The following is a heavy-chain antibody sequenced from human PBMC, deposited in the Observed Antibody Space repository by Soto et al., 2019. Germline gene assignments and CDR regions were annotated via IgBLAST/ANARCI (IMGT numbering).Heavy chain of an antibody. V-gene: IGHV1-69*13. Sequence: SVKVSCKASGRTFSSYAISCVRQAPGQGLEWMGGIIPIFGTANYAQKFQGRVTITADESTSTAYMELSSLRSEDTAVYYCARESGQQLVQIFDYWGQGTLVTVSS. D-gene: IGHD6-13*01. J-gene: IGHJ4*02. CDR1: GRTFSSYA. CDR2: IIPIFGTA. CDR3: ARESGQQLVQIFDY.